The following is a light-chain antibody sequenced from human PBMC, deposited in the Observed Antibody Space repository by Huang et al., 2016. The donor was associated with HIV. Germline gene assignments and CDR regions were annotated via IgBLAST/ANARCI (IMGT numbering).Light chain of an antibody. CDR3: QQRYNWPT. J-gene: IGKJ5*01. CDR2: DAS. Sequence: EIVLTQSQATLSLSPGERATLSCRASQSVSTYLAWYQQKPGQAPRLLIYDASNRATGIPARFSGSGSRTDFTLTISSLEPEDFAVYYCQQRYNWPTFGQGTRLEIK. CDR1: QSVSTY. V-gene: IGKV3-11*01.